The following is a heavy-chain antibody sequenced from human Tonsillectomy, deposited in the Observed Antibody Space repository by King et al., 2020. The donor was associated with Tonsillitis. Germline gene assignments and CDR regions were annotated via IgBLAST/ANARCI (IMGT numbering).Heavy chain of an antibody. CDR2: ISFDGGST. J-gene: IGHJ5*02. CDR1: GFTLSSFA. D-gene: IGHD3-3*01. V-gene: IGHV3-64D*06. Sequence: VQLVESGGGLVQPGGSLRLSCSASGFTLSSFAVHWVRQAPGKGLEYVSSISFDGGSTFYADSVKGRFTLSRDTFKNTVFLQMSSLRAEDTAVYHCVGGYDFSRGYSNWVDPWGQGTLVTVSS. CDR3: VGGYDFSRGYSNWVDP.